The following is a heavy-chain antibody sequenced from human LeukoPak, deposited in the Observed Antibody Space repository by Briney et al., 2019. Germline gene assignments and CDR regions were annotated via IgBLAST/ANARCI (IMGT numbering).Heavy chain of an antibody. D-gene: IGHD6-13*01. CDR1: GGSINFYY. Sequence: SETLSLTCTVSGGSINFYYWSWIRQPAGKGLEWIGRIYSTGSTNYSPSLKSRVTMSVDKSKDQFSLNLSSVTAADTAVYYCARGIADPYSFDSWGQGTLVTVSS. J-gene: IGHJ4*02. CDR3: ARGIADPYSFDS. V-gene: IGHV4-4*07. CDR2: IYSTGST.